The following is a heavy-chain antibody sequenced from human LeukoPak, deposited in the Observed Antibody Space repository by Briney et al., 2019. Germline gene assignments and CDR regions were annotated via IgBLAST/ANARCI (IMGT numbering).Heavy chain of an antibody. D-gene: IGHD4-17*01. V-gene: IGHV4-30-2*01. Sequence: SQTLSLTCAVSGGSISSGGYSWSWIRQPPGKGLEWIGYIYHSGSTYYNPSLKSRVTISVDRSKNQFSLKLSSVTAADTAVYYCATATVTTGRAFDIWGQGTMVTASS. CDR1: GGSISSGGYS. CDR3: ATATVTTGRAFDI. J-gene: IGHJ3*02. CDR2: IYHSGST.